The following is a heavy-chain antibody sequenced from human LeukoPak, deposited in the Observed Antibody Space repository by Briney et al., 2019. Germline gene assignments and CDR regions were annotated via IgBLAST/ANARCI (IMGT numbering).Heavy chain of an antibody. CDR1: GFTFSDHY. D-gene: IGHD1-26*01. CDR2: SRNKANSYTT. CDR3: ARASRSGSYFFY. V-gene: IGHV3-72*01. Sequence: GGSLRLSCAASGFTFSDHYMDWVRQTPGKGLEWVGRSRNKANSYTTEYAASVKGRFTISRDDSKNSLSLQMHSLKTDDTAVYYCARASRSGSYFFYWGQGTLVTVSS. J-gene: IGHJ4*02.